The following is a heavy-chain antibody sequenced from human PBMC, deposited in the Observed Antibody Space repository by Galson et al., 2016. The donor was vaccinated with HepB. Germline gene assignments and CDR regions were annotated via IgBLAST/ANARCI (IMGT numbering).Heavy chain of an antibody. J-gene: IGHJ4*02. CDR1: GFTFSSDA. CDR2: ISGGSANI. V-gene: IGHV3-23*01. D-gene: IGHD5-24*01. Sequence: SLRLSCAASGFTFSSDAMSWVRQAPGKGLEWASGISGGSANIYYADSVKGRFTISRDNSKNTVYLQMNSLRAEDTAVYYCVRERGLRSPFDYWGQGTLVTVSS. CDR3: VRERGLRSPFDY.